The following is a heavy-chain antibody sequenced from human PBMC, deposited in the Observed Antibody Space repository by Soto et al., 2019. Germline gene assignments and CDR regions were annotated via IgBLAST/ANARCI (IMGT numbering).Heavy chain of an antibody. Sequence: QLQLQESGPGLVKPSETLSLSCTVPSDSISTGSVYYWGWIRQPPGKGLEFIGSIYYSGNTYKNPSLKSRVAISVDTSKNQVSLQLTSVTVADTAVYYCASLHSGPLWYFDLWGRGTLVTVSS. CDR1: SDSISTGSVYY. CDR2: IYYSGNT. CDR3: ASLHSGPLWYFDL. D-gene: IGHD2-15*01. V-gene: IGHV4-39*01. J-gene: IGHJ2*01.